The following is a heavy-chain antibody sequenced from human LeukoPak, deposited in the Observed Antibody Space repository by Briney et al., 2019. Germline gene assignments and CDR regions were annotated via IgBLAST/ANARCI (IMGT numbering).Heavy chain of an antibody. V-gene: IGHV1-46*01. CDR1: GYTFTSYG. Sequence: GASVKVSCKASGYTFTSYGISWVRQAPGQGLEWMGIINPSGGSTSYAQKFQGRVTMTRDMSTSTVYMELSRLRSDDTAVYYCARGVKLVERVDYWGQGTLVTVSS. CDR3: ARGVKLVERVDY. CDR2: INPSGGST. D-gene: IGHD1-1*01. J-gene: IGHJ4*02.